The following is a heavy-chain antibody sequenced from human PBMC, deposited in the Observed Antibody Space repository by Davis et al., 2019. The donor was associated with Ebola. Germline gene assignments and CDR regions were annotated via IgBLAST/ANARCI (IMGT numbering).Heavy chain of an antibody. D-gene: IGHD5-18*01. CDR3: ARLDTAMGIDY. CDR2: ISWNSGSI. CDR1: GFTFDDYA. Sequence: SLKISCAASGFTFDDYAMHWVRQAPGKGLEWVSGISWNSGSIGYADSVKGRFTISRDNAKNSLYLQMNSLRAEDTAVYYCARLDTAMGIDYWGQGTLVTVSS. J-gene: IGHJ4*02. V-gene: IGHV3-9*01.